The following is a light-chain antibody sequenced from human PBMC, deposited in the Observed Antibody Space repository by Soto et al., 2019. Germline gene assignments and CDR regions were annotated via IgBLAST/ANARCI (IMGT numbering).Light chain of an antibody. J-gene: IGLJ3*02. Sequence: QSALTQPASVSGSPGQSITISCTGTSSDVGGYNYVSWYQQHPGKAPKLIIYEVSDRPSGASNRYSGSKSGNTASLTISGLQAEDEADYYCSSYTSSSSRVFGAGTKLTVL. CDR1: SSDVGGYNY. V-gene: IGLV2-14*01. CDR2: EVS. CDR3: SSYTSSSSRV.